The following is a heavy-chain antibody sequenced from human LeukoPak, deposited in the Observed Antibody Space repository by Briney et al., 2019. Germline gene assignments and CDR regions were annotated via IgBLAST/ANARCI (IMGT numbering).Heavy chain of an antibody. D-gene: IGHD6-13*01. CDR1: GYTFTSYY. V-gene: IGHV1-46*01. Sequence: ASVKVSCKASGYTFTSYYMQWVRQPPGQGLEWMGIINPSGGSTSYAQKFQGRVTMTRDTSTSTVYMELSSLRSEDTAVYYCARDPPAGTDNSNFDYWGQGTLVTVSS. J-gene: IGHJ4*02. CDR3: ARDPPAGTDNSNFDY. CDR2: INPSGGST.